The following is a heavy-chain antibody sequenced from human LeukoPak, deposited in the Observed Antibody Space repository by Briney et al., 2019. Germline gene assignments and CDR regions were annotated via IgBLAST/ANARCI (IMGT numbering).Heavy chain of an antibody. J-gene: IGHJ5*02. Sequence: PGGSLRLSCAASGFTFTNYWMSWVRQASGKGLVWVSRINSDGSSTSYADSVKGRFTISRDNAKNTLYLQMNSLRAEDTAVYYCARDSYYYGSGSYVGWFDPWGQGTLVTVSS. D-gene: IGHD3-10*01. CDR2: INSDGSST. V-gene: IGHV3-74*01. CDR3: ARDSYYYGSGSYVGWFDP. CDR1: GFTFTNYW.